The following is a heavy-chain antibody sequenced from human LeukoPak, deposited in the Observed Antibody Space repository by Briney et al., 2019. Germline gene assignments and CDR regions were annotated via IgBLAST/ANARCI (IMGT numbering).Heavy chain of an antibody. D-gene: IGHD3-22*01. CDR1: GFTFSSYA. V-gene: IGHV3-23*01. J-gene: IGHJ4*02. Sequence: GGSLRLSCVASGFTFSSYATSWVRQAAGKGLEWVSSTSSSGETTYYADSVKGRFTISRDNSRNTLCLQMNSLRAEDTAVYYCAKDRPNYYGTNGHYYRRDGDCWGQGTLATVSS. CDR2: TSSSGETT. CDR3: AKDRPNYYGTNGHYYRRDGDC.